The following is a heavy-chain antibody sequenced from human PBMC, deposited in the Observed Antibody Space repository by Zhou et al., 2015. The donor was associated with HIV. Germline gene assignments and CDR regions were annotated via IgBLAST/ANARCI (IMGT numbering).Heavy chain of an antibody. J-gene: IGHJ4*02. CDR1: GGTFSSYA. D-gene: IGHD4-17*01. CDR3: ARENPNYGDHEYHFDY. Sequence: QVQLVQSGAEVKKPGSSVKVSCKASGGTFSSYAISWVRQAPGQGLEWMGGIIPIFGTANYAQKFQGRVTITADKSTSTAYMELSSLRSEDTAVYYCARENPNYGDHEYHFDYWGQGTLVTVSS. V-gene: IGHV1-69*06. CDR2: IIPIFGTA.